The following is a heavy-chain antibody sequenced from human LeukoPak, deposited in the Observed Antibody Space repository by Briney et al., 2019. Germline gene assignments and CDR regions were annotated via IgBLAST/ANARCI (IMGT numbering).Heavy chain of an antibody. D-gene: IGHD6-19*01. CDR1: GGTISSYY. CDR2: IHYSGST. CDR3: ARWYSSGWAFDY. Sequence: PSETLSLTCTVSGGTISSYYWNWIREPPGKGLEWIGYIHYSGSTKYNPCLKSRVTISVDTSKNQFSLKLSSVTAADTAVYYCARWYSSGWAFDYWGQGTLVTVSS. J-gene: IGHJ4*01. V-gene: IGHV4-59*08.